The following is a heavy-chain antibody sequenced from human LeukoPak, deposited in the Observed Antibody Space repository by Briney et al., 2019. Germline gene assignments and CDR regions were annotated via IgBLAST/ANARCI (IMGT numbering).Heavy chain of an antibody. CDR3: VVTRTRGDH. CDR2: INQEGNDK. CDR1: GFTFRNYW. D-gene: IGHD2-21*01. J-gene: IGHJ1*01. Sequence: GGSLRLSCVASGFTFRNYWMTWVRQAPGKGLEWVANINQEGNDKYYVDSVKGRFTISRDNTKNSLFLQMNSLRAEDTVVYYCVVTRTRGDHWGQGTLVTVSS. V-gene: IGHV3-7*03.